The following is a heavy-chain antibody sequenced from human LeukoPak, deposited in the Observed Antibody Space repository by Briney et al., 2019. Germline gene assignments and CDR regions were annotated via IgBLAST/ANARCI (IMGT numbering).Heavy chain of an antibody. CDR3: ARGFRGDNFDY. Sequence: SETLSLTCAVSGGSISSSNWWSWVRQPPGKGLEWIGEIYHSGSTNYNPSLKSRVTISVDTSKNQFSLKLSSVTAADTAVYFCARGFRGDNFDYWGQGTLVTVSS. V-gene: IGHV4-4*02. J-gene: IGHJ4*02. CDR2: IYHSGST. CDR1: GGSISSSNW. D-gene: IGHD7-27*01.